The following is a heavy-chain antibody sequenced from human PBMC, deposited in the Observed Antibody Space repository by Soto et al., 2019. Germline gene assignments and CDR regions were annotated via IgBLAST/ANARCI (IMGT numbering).Heavy chain of an antibody. CDR2: IYYSGST. D-gene: IGHD6-19*01. V-gene: IGHV4-59*01. CDR1: GGSISSYY. Sequence: SETLSLTCTVAGGSISSYYWSWIRQPPGKGLEWIGYIYYSGSTNYNPSLKSRVTISVDTSKNQFSLKLSSVTAADTAVYYCARVLTVAGHYYYYGMDVWGQGTTVTVSS. CDR3: ARVLTVAGHYYYYGMDV. J-gene: IGHJ6*02.